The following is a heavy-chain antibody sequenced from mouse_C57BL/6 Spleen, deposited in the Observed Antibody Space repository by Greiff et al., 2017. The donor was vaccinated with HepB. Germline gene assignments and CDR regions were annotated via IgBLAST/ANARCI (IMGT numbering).Heavy chain of an antibody. J-gene: IGHJ2*01. CDR1: GFTFSSYG. V-gene: IGHV5-6*01. Sequence: EVQGVESGGDLVKPGGSLKLSCAASGFTFSSYGMSWVRQTPDKRLEWVATISSGGSYTYYPDSVKGRFTISRDNAKNTLYLQMSSLKSEDTAMYYGARGDSYFDYWGQGTTLTVSS. D-gene: IGHD3-3*01. CDR2: ISSGGSYT. CDR3: ARGDSYFDY.